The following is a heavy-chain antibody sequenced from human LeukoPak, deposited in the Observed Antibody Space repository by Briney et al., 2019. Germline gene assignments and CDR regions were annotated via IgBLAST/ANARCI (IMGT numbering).Heavy chain of an antibody. D-gene: IGHD3-9*01. CDR3: ATPGTGYYLYYFDY. Sequence: GGSLRLSCETSDFAFSNYAMSWVRQAPGKGLEWVSAISGSGGSTYYADSVKGRFTISRDNSKNTLYLQMNSLRAEDTAVYYCATPGTGYYLYYFDYWGQGTLVTVSS. CDR1: DFAFSNYA. J-gene: IGHJ4*02. V-gene: IGHV3-23*01. CDR2: ISGSGGST.